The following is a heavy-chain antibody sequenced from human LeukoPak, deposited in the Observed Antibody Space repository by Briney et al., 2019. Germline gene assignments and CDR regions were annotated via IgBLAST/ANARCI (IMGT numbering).Heavy chain of an antibody. CDR1: GFSVTTNY. Sequence: PGGSLRLSCAASGFSVTTNYMNWVRQAPGKGLEWVSVIYSGGHTYYTDSVKGRFTISRDTSNNTVYLHMSSLRPDDTAVYYCARSTRDGYTHYHDYYMDLWGNGTTVTVSS. CDR2: IYSGGHT. D-gene: IGHD5-24*01. CDR3: ARSTRDGYTHYHDYYMDL. J-gene: IGHJ6*03. V-gene: IGHV3-53*01.